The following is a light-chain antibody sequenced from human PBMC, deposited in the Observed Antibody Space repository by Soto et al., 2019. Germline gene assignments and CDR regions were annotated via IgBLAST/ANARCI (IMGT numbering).Light chain of an antibody. V-gene: IGKV3-11*01. CDR2: GAS. J-gene: IGKJ4*01. CDR1: QSVGTK. Sequence: IVMTQSPATLSVSPGERANLSCRASQSVGTKLAWYQQTPGQAPRLLIYGASNRATGVPARFSGSGSGTDLTLTISSLEPEDFAVYYCQQRSNWPLTFGGGTKVDIK. CDR3: QQRSNWPLT.